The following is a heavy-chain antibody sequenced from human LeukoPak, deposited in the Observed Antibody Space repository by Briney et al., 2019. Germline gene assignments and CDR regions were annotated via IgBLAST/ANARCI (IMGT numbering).Heavy chain of an antibody. V-gene: IGHV3-53*01. D-gene: IGHD3-3*01. CDR2: IYSGGST. Sequence: GGSLRLPCAASGFTVSSNYMSWVRQAPGKGLEWVSVIYSGGSTYYADSVKGRFTISRDNSKNTLYLQMNSLRAEDTAVYYCARHSTAYDFWSGYSHTYGMDVWGQGTTVTVSS. CDR3: ARHSTAYDFWSGYSHTYGMDV. CDR1: GFTVSSNY. J-gene: IGHJ6*02.